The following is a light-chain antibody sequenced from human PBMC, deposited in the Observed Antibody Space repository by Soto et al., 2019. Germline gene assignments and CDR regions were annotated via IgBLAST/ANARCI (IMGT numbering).Light chain of an antibody. Sequence: EIVLTQSPGTLSLSPGERATLSCRASQSVSSSQLAWYQQSPGQAPRLLVYDASNRATGIPARFSGSGSGTDFTLTISSLEPEDFAVYYCQQRSNWPPITFGQGTRLEI. CDR1: QSVSSS. CDR3: QQRSNWPPIT. J-gene: IGKJ5*01. CDR2: DAS. V-gene: IGKV3D-20*02.